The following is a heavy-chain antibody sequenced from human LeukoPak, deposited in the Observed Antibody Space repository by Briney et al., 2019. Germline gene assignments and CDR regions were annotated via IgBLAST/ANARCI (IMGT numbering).Heavy chain of an antibody. CDR1: GGSISSGGYS. J-gene: IGHJ4*02. D-gene: IGHD4-17*01. CDR2: IYYSGST. Sequence: PSETLSLTCTVSGGSISSGGYSWSWIRQHPGKGLEWIGYIYYSGSTYYNPSLKSRVTISVDTSKNQFSLKLSSVTAADTAVYYCARNYGTLDYWGQGTLVTVSS. CDR3: ARNYGTLDY. V-gene: IGHV4-31*03.